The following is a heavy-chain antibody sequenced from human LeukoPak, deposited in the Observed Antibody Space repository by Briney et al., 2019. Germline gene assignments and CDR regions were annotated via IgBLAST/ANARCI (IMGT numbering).Heavy chain of an antibody. V-gene: IGHV4-59*03. CDR1: GGSFSNYF. CDR3: TQGAGWLIDY. D-gene: IGHD3-16*01. J-gene: IGHJ4*02. CDR2: VHNSGST. Sequence: SETLSLTRTVSGGSFSNYFRGWIRQPPGRGLEWIGYVHNSGSTTYNPSLKSRGTKVLDTSRNQFSLRLSSVTAADTAVYYCTQGAGWLIDYWGQGILVSASS.